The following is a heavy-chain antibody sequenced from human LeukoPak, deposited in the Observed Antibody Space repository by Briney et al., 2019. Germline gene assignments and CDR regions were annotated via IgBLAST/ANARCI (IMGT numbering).Heavy chain of an antibody. J-gene: IGHJ4*02. Sequence: PGGSLRLSCAASGFTFSTSAMSWVRQVPGQGLQWVSSINSISSHIYYAASVRGRFTISRDNARNSVYLQMNSLSAEDTAVYYCTRDPVPWLRKGYFVYWGQGTLVTVSS. CDR1: GFTFSTSA. V-gene: IGHV3-21*01. CDR2: INSISSHI. D-gene: IGHD5-12*01. CDR3: TRDPVPWLRKGYFVY.